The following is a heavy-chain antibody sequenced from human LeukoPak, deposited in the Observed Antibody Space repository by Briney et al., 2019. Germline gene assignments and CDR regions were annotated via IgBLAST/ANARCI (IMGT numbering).Heavy chain of an antibody. CDR3: ARDRGDGYNYSPFDY. J-gene: IGHJ4*02. CDR1: GGTFSSYA. D-gene: IGHD5-24*01. Sequence: SVKVSCKASGGTFSSYAISWVRQAPGQGLEWMGRIIPIFGTANYAQKFQGRVTITADKSTSTAYMELSSLRSEDTAVYYCARDRGDGYNYSPFDYWGQGTLVTVSS. V-gene: IGHV1-69*06. CDR2: IIPIFGTA.